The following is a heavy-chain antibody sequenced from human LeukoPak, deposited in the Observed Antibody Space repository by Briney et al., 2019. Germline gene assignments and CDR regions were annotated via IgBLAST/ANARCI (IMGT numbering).Heavy chain of an antibody. CDR1: GFTFSSYS. J-gene: IGHJ4*02. D-gene: IGHD6-13*01. CDR3: ARVRLGSSWSDY. V-gene: IGHV3-21*01. CDR2: ISSSSSYI. Sequence: GGSLRLSCAASGFTFSSYSMNWVRRAPGKGLEWVSSISSSSSYIYYADSVKGRFTISRDNAKNSLYLQMNSLRAEDTAVYYCARVRLGSSWSDYWGQGTLVTVSS.